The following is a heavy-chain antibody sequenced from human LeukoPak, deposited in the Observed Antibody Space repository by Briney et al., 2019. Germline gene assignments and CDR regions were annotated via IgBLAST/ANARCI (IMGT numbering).Heavy chain of an antibody. J-gene: IGHJ3*02. Sequence: SETLSLTCTVSGGSISSYYWNWIRQPPGKGLEWIGYIYYSGTTNYNPSLTSRVSMSVDTSKNQFSLKLSSVTAADTAVYYCARHSMYYYDSSGYYTDAFDIWGQGTMVTVSS. D-gene: IGHD3-22*01. CDR1: GGSISSYY. CDR3: ARHSMYYYDSSGYYTDAFDI. V-gene: IGHV4-59*08. CDR2: IYYSGTT.